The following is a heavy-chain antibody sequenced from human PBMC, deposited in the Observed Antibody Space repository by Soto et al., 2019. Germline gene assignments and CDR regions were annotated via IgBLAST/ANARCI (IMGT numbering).Heavy chain of an antibody. CDR1: GFNFRNYW. CDR2: ISPFDSKT. Sequence: GGSLRLSCAAGGFNFRNYWVHWVRQAPGKGLVWLSGISPFDSKTYYADSVKGRFAITRDDAKNTVFLEMNSLRADDTAVYYCARLRASSWYRGGFLDYWGQGTLVTVSS. CDR3: ARLRASSWYRGGFLDY. D-gene: IGHD6-13*01. V-gene: IGHV3-74*01. J-gene: IGHJ4*02.